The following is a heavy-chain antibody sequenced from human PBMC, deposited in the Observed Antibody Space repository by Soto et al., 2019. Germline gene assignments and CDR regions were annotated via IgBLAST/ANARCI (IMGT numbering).Heavy chain of an antibody. CDR3: AHKRDGYNNFDY. CDR2: IYWDDDK. D-gene: IGHD2-21*01. J-gene: IGHJ4*02. Sequence: QITLKESGPTMVKPTQTLTLTCTFSGFSLSASGVGVGWIRQPPGKALQWLTLIYWDDDKRYSPSLKSRLTITKDTSKNQVVLTMTNMDPVDTATYYCAHKRDGYNNFDYWGQGTLVTVSS. CDR1: GFSLSASGVG. V-gene: IGHV2-5*02.